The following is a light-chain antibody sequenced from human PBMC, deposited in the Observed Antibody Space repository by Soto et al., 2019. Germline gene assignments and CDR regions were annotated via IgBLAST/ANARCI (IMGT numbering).Light chain of an antibody. J-gene: IGLJ2*01. Sequence: SVLTHPPSCSVTPGQSVTISCSGSSSNIGSNYVYWYQQLPGTAPKLLIYRNNQRPSGVPDRFSGSKSGTSASLAISGLRSEDEAPYSCAASDDSLTVVVLGGG. V-gene: IGLV1-47*01. CDR2: RNN. CDR3: AASDDSLTVVV. CDR1: SSNIGSNY.